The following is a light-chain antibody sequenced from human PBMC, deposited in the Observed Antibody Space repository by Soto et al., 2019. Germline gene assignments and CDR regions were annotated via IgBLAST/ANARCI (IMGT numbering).Light chain of an antibody. CDR1: QSVSSN. V-gene: IGKV3-15*01. CDR2: GAS. CDR3: QQYNNCPPLT. Sequence: EMVMTQSPVTLSVSPGERATLSGRASQSVSSNLAWYQQKPGQAPRLLIYGASTRATGVPARFSGSGSGTEFTLTISSLQPEDFAVYYCQQYNNCPPLTFGGGTKVEIK. J-gene: IGKJ4*01.